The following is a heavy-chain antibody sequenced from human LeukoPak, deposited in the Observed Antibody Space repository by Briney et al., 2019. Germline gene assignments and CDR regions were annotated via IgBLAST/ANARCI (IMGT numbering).Heavy chain of an antibody. CDR1: GYTFTSYY. J-gene: IGHJ4*02. CDR3: ARALGTHDYGDYVWAPNY. V-gene: IGHV1-46*01. Sequence: ASVKVSCKASGYTFTSYYMHWVRQAPGQGLEWMGIINPSGGSTSYAQKFQGRVTITADESTSTAYMELSSLRSEDTAVYYCARALGTHDYGDYVWAPNYWGQGTLVTVSS. D-gene: IGHD4-17*01. CDR2: INPSGGST.